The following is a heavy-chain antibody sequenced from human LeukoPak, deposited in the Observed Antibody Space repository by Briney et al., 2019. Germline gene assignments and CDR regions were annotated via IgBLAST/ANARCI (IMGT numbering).Heavy chain of an antibody. D-gene: IGHD3/OR15-3a*01. J-gene: IGHJ3*02. CDR3: ARDGPQRAFDI. CDR1: GFTFSIYP. CDR2: ISSNGGST. V-gene: IGHV3-64*01. Sequence: GGSLRLSCAASGFTFSIYPMHWVRQAPGKVLEYVSAISSNGGSTYYANSVKGRFTISRDNSKNTLYLQMGSLRAEDMAVYYCARDGPQRAFDIWGQGTMVTVSS.